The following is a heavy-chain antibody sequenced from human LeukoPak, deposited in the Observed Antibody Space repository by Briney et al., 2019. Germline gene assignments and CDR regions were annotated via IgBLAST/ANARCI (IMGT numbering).Heavy chain of an antibody. CDR2: IYHSGST. J-gene: IGHJ4*02. CDR1: GYSISSGYY. V-gene: IGHV4-38-2*02. CDR3: ARGILGYSYGYDY. Sequence: SETLSLTCTVSGYSISSGYYWGWIRQPPGKGLEWIGSIYHSGSTYYNPSLKSRVTISVDTSKNQFSLKLSSVTAADTAVYYCARGILGYSYGYDYWGQGTLVTVSS. D-gene: IGHD5-18*01.